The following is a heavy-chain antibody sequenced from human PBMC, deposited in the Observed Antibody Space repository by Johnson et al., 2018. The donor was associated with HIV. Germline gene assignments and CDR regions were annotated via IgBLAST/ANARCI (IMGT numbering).Heavy chain of an antibody. CDR1: GFIFDDYG. CDR2: INWNGGIT. D-gene: IGHD1-26*01. Sequence: VQLVESGGGVLRPGASLRLSCEGFGFIFDDYGLNWVRQAPGKGLEWVSGINWNGGITGYADSVKGRCTISRDNDKSSVYMQMNNLRVEDTAFDYCARRDGGSLSFDLWGQGTMVTVSS. CDR3: ARRDGGSLSFDL. V-gene: IGHV3-20*04. J-gene: IGHJ3*01.